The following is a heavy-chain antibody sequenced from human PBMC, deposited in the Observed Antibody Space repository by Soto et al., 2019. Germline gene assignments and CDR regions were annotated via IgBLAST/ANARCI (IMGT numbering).Heavy chain of an antibody. CDR1: GYTFTSYA. V-gene: IGHV1-3*01. D-gene: IGHD6-13*01. CDR2: INAGNGNT. J-gene: IGHJ5*02. Sequence: ASVKVSCKASGYTFTSYAMHWVRQAPGQRLEWMGWINAGNGNTKYSQKFQGRVTITRDTSASTAYMELSSLRSEDTAVYYCGRASPAGSWYWNWYGPWGQGTQVSGSS. CDR3: GRASPAGSWYWNWYGP.